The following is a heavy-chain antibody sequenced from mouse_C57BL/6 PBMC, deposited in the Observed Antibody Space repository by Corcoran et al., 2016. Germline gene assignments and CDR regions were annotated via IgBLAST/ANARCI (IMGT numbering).Heavy chain of an antibody. Sequence: VQLQQSGPELVKPGASVKISCKASGYTFTTYGMSWVKQAPGKGLKWMGWINTYSGVPTYADDFKGRFAFSLETSASTAYLQINNLKNEDTATYFCARQAPIRCYAMDYWGQGTSVTVSS. CDR3: ARQAPIRCYAMDY. D-gene: IGHD3-2*02. CDR1: GYTFTTYG. J-gene: IGHJ4*01. V-gene: IGHV9-3*01. CDR2: INTYSGVP.